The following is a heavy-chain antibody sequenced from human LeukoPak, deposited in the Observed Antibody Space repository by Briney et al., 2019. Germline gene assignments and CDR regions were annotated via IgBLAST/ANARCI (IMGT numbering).Heavy chain of an antibody. D-gene: IGHD4-17*01. J-gene: IGHJ4*02. V-gene: IGHV3-53*01. CDR1: GFTVTYSY. CDR3: ARDNYGDYLDY. Sequence: PGGSLRLSCAVSGFTVTYSYMSWVRQAPGKGLEWVSIIYSDGSTYYADSVKGRFIISRDNSKNTLSLHMNSLRAEDTALYYCARDNYGDYLDYWGQGTLATVSS. CDR2: IYSDGST.